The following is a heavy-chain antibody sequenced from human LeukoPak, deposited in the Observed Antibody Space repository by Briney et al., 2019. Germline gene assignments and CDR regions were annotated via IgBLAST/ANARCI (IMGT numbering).Heavy chain of an antibody. J-gene: IGHJ4*02. Sequence: ASVKVSCKASGYTFIRYHIHWVRQAPGQGLEWMGIINPSGGSTSYAQKFQGRVTMTRDTATSTVYMELSSLRSDDTAVYYCARDEYDGDYWGQVTLVTVSS. CDR1: GYTFIRYH. V-gene: IGHV1-46*01. CDR3: ARDEYDGDY. D-gene: IGHD3-3*01. CDR2: INPSGGST.